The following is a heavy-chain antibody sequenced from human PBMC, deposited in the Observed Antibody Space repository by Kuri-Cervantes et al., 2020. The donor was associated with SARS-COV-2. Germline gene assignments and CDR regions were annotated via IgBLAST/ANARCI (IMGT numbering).Heavy chain of an antibody. V-gene: IGHV3-11*01. CDR1: GFTFSDYY. CDR3: ARVATVTDYYYYYYYMDV. Sequence: GGSLRLSCAASGFTFSDYYMSWIRQAPGKGLEWVSYISSSGSTIYYADSVKGRFTISRDNAKNSLYLQMNRLRAEDTAVYYCARVATVTDYYYYYYYMDVWGKGTTVTVSS. J-gene: IGHJ6*03. CDR2: ISSSGSTI. D-gene: IGHD4-17*01.